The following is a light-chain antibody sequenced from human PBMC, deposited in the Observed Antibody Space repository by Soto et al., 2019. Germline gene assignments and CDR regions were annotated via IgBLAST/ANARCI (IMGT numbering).Light chain of an antibody. Sequence: MTQSPVTLSVSPGERATLSCRASQSVSSDLAWYQQKPGQAPRLLIYGASSRATGIPDRFSGSGSGTDFTLTISRLEPEDFAVYYCHQYGSSPPITFGQGTRLEIK. V-gene: IGKV3-20*01. J-gene: IGKJ5*01. CDR3: HQYGSSPPIT. CDR2: GAS. CDR1: QSVSSD.